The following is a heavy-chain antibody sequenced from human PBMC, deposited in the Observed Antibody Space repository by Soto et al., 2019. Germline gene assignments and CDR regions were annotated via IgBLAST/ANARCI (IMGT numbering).Heavy chain of an antibody. CDR1: GGSISSSSYY. D-gene: IGHD3-22*01. Sequence: SETLSLTCTVSGGSISSSSYYWGWIRQPQGKGLEWIGSIYYSGSTYYNPSLKSRVTISVDTSKNQFSLKLSSVTAADTAVYYCAREPRDSRGYLGPFDYWGQGTLVTVSS. CDR3: AREPRDSRGYLGPFDY. CDR2: IYYSGST. V-gene: IGHV4-39*02. J-gene: IGHJ4*02.